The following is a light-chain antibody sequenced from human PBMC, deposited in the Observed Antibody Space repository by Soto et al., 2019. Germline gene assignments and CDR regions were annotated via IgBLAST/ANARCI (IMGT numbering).Light chain of an antibody. J-gene: IGLJ3*02. CDR3: SSYTSSNTWV. CDR1: SSDVGDYNY. Sequence: QSALTQPAYVSGSPGQSITISCTGTSSDVGDYNYVSWYQQHPGKAPKLMIYEVSNRPSGVSNRFSGSKSGNTASLTISGRQAEDEADYYCSSYTSSNTWVFGGGTKLTVL. CDR2: EVS. V-gene: IGLV2-14*01.